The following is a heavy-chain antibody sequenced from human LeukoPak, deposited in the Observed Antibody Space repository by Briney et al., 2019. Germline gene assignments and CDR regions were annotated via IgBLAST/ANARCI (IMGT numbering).Heavy chain of an antibody. D-gene: IGHD3-10*01. CDR3: ARGRYGSGSYYYYYYGMDV. Sequence: GASVKVSCKASGHTFTSYGISWVRQAPGQGLEWMGWISAYNGNTNYAQKLQGRVTMTTDTSTSTAYMELRSLRSDDTTVYYCARGRYGSGSYYYYYYGMDVWGQGTTVTVSS. J-gene: IGHJ6*02. V-gene: IGHV1-18*01. CDR2: ISAYNGNT. CDR1: GHTFTSYG.